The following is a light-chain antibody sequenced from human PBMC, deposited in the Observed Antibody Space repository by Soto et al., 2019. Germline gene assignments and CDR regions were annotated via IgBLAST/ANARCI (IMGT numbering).Light chain of an antibody. CDR1: QTISSW. CDR3: HHYNSYSEA. J-gene: IGKJ1*01. Sequence: IQIARFPSSLAPSVGAGVSMACRASQTISSWLAWYQQKPGKAPKLVIYKASTLKSGVPSRFSGSGSGTEFTLTISSRQPDDFATYYCHHYNSYSEAFGQGTKADIK. CDR2: KAS. V-gene: IGKV1-5*03.